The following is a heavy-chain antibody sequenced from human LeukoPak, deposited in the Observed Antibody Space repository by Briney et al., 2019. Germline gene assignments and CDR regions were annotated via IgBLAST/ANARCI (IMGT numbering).Heavy chain of an antibody. V-gene: IGHV1-46*01. Sequence: GASVKVSCKASGYTFTCYQMHWVRQAPGQGLEWMGIINPSGGSTSYAQKFQGRVTMTRDTSTSTVYMDLSSLRSEDTAVYYCARGYCSSTSCSLDFDYWGQGTLVTVSS. CDR3: ARGYCSSTSCSLDFDY. D-gene: IGHD2-2*01. CDR2: INPSGGST. J-gene: IGHJ4*02. CDR1: GYTFTCYQ.